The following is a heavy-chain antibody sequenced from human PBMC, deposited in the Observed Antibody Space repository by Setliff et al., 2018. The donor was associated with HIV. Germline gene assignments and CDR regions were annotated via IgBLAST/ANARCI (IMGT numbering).Heavy chain of an antibody. CDR1: GGTFSSYA. CDR3: AGNILTGYYTFGADY. J-gene: IGHJ4*02. V-gene: IGHV1-69*05. D-gene: IGHD3-9*01. Sequence: ASVKVSCKASGGTFSSYAISWVRQAPGQGLEWMGGIIPIFGTTNYAQKFQGGVTITTDESTTTADMELSSLRSEDTALYYCAGNILTGYYTFGADYWGQGTLVTVSS. CDR2: IIPIFGTT.